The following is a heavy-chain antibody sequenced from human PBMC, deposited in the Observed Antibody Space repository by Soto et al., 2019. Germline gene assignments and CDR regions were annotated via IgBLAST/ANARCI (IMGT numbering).Heavy chain of an antibody. J-gene: IGHJ4*02. CDR3: AGVAV. V-gene: IGHV3-7*05. CDR2: IKVDGSEK. CDR1: GFTFSNYW. Sequence: EVQLVESGGGLVQPGGSLRLSCAASGFTFSNYWMSWVRQAPGKGLEWVANIKVDGSEKYYVDSVKSRFTISRDNAKNPLYLQMNSLRAEDTAVYYCAGVAVRGQGTLVTVSS. D-gene: IGHD6-19*01.